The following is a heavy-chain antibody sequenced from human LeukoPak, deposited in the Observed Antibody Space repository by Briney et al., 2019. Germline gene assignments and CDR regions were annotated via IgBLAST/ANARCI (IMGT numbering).Heavy chain of an antibody. CDR3: ARLLPPYYGSGSYGVDY. Sequence: GGSLRLSRAASGFTFSSYWMSWVRQAPGKGLEWVAHIKQDGSEKYYVDSVKGRFTISRDNAKNSLYLQMNSLRAEDTAVYYCARLLPPYYGSGSYGVDYWGQGTLVTVSS. J-gene: IGHJ4*02. CDR1: GFTFSSYW. CDR2: IKQDGSEK. D-gene: IGHD3-10*01. V-gene: IGHV3-7*01.